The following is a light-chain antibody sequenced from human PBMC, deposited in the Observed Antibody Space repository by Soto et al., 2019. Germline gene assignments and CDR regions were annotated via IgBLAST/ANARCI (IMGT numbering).Light chain of an antibody. CDR2: EVG. Sequence: QSVLTQPASVSGSPGQSITISCTGTSSDVGAFNYVSWYLQYPGKAPKLMIYEVGNRPSGVSNRFSGSKSGSTASLTISGLQAEDEADYYCCSYASGSIYVFGTGTKLTVL. CDR1: SSDVGAFNY. CDR3: CSYASGSIYV. V-gene: IGLV2-14*01. J-gene: IGLJ1*01.